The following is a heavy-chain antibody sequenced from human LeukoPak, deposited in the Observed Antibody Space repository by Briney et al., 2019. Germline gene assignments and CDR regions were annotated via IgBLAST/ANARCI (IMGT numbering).Heavy chain of an antibody. D-gene: IGHD6-13*01. CDR2: IYYSGST. Sequence: SETLSLTCTVPGGSISSSSYYWGWIRQPPGKGLEWIGSIYYSGSTYYNPSLKSRVTISVDTSKNQFSLKLSSVTAADTAVYHCASRYSSSYALYYYYGMDVWGQGTTVTVSS. CDR3: ASRYSSSYALYYYYGMDV. CDR1: GGSISSSSYY. J-gene: IGHJ6*02. V-gene: IGHV4-39*01.